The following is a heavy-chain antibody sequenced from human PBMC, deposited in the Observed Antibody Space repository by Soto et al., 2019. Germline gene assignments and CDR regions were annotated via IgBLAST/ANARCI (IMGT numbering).Heavy chain of an antibody. CDR3: ARDCSGGSCYTGMDV. V-gene: IGHV3-21*01. CDR1: GFNFNSYT. J-gene: IGHJ6*02. CDR2: ISSSGYI. D-gene: IGHD2-15*01. Sequence: EVQLVESGGGLVKPGGSLRLSCAASGFNFNSYTINWVRQAPGKRLEWLSAISSSGYIFSTDSVRGRLTISRDNATNSVYLQINSLRAEDTAVYFCARDCSGGSCYTGMDVWGQGTTVTLSS.